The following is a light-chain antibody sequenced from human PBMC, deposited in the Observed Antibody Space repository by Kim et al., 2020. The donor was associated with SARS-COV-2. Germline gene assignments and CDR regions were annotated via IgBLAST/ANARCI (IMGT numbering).Light chain of an antibody. V-gene: IGKV1-27*01. J-gene: IGKJ1*01. Sequence: GCVGDRVTITCRASQDISNYLVWFQLKPGKAPKILIYAAAALQPGVPSRFRGSGSGTDFTLTVTSLQPEDVATYYCQKCDSAPWTFGQGTKVDIK. CDR2: AAA. CDR3: QKCDSAPWT. CDR1: QDISNY.